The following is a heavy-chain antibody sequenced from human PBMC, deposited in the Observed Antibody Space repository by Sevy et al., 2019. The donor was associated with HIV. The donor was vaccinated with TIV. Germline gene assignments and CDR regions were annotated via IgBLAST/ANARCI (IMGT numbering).Heavy chain of an antibody. D-gene: IGHD2-2*02. J-gene: IGHJ4*02. CDR3: AKDLRPRYCSSTSCYMALDY. Sequence: GGSLRLSCAASGFTFSSYGMHWVRQAPGKGLEWVAVISYDGSNKYYADSVKGRFTISRDNSKNTLYLQMNSLRAEDTAVYYCAKDLRPRYCSSTSCYMALDYWGQGTLVTVSS. CDR1: GFTFSSYG. CDR2: ISYDGSNK. V-gene: IGHV3-30*18.